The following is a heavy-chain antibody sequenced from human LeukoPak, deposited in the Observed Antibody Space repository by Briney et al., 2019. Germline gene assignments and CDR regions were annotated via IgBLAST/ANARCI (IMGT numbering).Heavy chain of an antibody. Sequence: SETLSLTCTVSGGSISSYYWSWIRQPPGKGLEWIGYIYYSGSTYYNPSLKSRVTISVDTSKNQFSLKLSSVTAADTAVYYCARAVDYGDYSNHFDYWGQGTLVTVSS. CDR1: GGSISSYY. J-gene: IGHJ4*02. V-gene: IGHV4-59*12. D-gene: IGHD4-17*01. CDR2: IYYSGST. CDR3: ARAVDYGDYSNHFDY.